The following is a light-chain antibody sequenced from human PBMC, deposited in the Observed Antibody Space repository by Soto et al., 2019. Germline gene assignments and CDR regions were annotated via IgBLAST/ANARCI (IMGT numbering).Light chain of an antibody. CDR2: EAS. V-gene: IGKV1-33*01. CDR1: QDISNY. CDR3: QQYDNLPIT. Sequence: DIQMTQSPSSLSASVGDRVTITCQASQDISNYLNWYQQKPGEAPKLLIYEASNLETGVPSRFSGSGSGTDFTCTISSLQAEDIATYYCQQYDNLPITLGQGTRLEIK. J-gene: IGKJ5*01.